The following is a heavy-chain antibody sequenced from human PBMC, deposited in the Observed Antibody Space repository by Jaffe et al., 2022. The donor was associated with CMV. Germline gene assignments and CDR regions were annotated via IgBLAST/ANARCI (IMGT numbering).Heavy chain of an antibody. D-gene: IGHD3-22*01. CDR2: IWYDGSNK. J-gene: IGHJ4*02. CDR3: ARDLDYYDSSGSLDY. Sequence: QVQLVESGGGVVQPGRSLRLSCAASGFTFSSYGMHWVRQAPGKGLEWVAVIWYDGSNKYYADSVKGRFTISRDNSKNTLYLQMNSLRAEDTAVYYCARDLDYYDSSGSLDYWGQGTLVTVSS. V-gene: IGHV3-33*08. CDR1: GFTFSSYG.